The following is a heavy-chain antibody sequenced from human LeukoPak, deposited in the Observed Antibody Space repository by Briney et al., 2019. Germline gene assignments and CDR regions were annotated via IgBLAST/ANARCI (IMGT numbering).Heavy chain of an antibody. D-gene: IGHD2-15*01. CDR1: ARSLSSGSYY. J-gene: IGHJ4*02. V-gene: IGHV4-61*02. Sequence: PSQTLSLTCTVAARSLSSGSYYWIWLRQPAGKGLEWIGRMHTRGTTNYNPALKTRVTISEATSKDQSSLNLTSVTAADTAVYYVARGGGEFNNWGQGTLVTVSS. CDR2: MHTRGTT. CDR3: ARGGGEFNN.